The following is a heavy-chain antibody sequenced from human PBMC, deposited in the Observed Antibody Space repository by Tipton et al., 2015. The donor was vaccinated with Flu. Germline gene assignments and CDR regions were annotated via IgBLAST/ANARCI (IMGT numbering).Heavy chain of an antibody. J-gene: IGHJ4*02. CDR2: ISRSSSSI. Sequence: GSLRLSCAASGFAFNYYNMNWVRQAPGKGLEWVSYISRSSSSIYYADSVRGRFTVSRDNAKNSLYLQMDSLRDEDTAVYYCARDLRGIYSSTPGFDYWGQGTLVTVSS. D-gene: IGHD6-19*01. V-gene: IGHV3-48*02. CDR3: ARDLRGIYSSTPGFDY. CDR1: GFAFNYYN.